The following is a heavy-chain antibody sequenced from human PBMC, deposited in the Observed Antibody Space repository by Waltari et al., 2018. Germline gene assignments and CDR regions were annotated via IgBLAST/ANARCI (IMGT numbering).Heavy chain of an antibody. V-gene: IGHV4-59*08. CDR3: TRMPTKYYDSIGWGFFDQ. J-gene: IGHJ4*02. CDR2: VRNRGGT. Sequence: HVQLQESGPGLVTPSETLSITCSVSGYFLGDDLWTCLRQAPGKGVEWIAYVRNRGGTKCTPCRESRVTVSADTSKKQLYRRLTSVTAADTAVYYCTRMPTKYYDSIGWGFFDQWGQGILVTVSS. CDR1: GYFLGDDL. D-gene: IGHD3-22*01.